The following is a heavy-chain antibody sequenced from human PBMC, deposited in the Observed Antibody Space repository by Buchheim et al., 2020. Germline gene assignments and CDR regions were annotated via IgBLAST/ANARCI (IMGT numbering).Heavy chain of an antibody. CDR3: ARDGKVGERDRGTHYYYYGMDV. CDR2: IYYSGST. Sequence: QVQLQESGPGLVKPSQTLSLTCTVSGGSISSGGYYWSWIRQHPGKGLEWIGYIYYSGSTYYNPSLKSRVTISVDTSKNQFSLKLSSVTAADTAVYYCARDGKVGERDRGTHYYYYGMDVWGQGTT. J-gene: IGHJ6*02. D-gene: IGHD3-10*01. V-gene: IGHV4-31*03. CDR1: GGSISSGGYY.